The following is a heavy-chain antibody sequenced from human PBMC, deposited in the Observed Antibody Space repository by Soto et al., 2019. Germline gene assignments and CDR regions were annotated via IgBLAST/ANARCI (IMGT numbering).Heavy chain of an antibody. Sequence: QVQLQQWGAGLLKPSETLSLTCAVYGGSFSGYYWSWIRQPPGKGLEWIGEINHSGSTNYNPSLKSRVTISVDTSENQFSLKLSSVTAADTAVYYCARGRFGDYYYDYWGQGTLVTVSS. CDR3: ARGRFGDYYYDY. D-gene: IGHD2-21*02. J-gene: IGHJ4*02. CDR2: INHSGST. CDR1: GGSFSGYY. V-gene: IGHV4-34*01.